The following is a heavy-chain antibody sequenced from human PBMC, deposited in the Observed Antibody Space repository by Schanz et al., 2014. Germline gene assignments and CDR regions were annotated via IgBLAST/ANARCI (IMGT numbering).Heavy chain of an antibody. V-gene: IGHV1-18*01. CDR1: GYTFTSYD. CDR2: ISPYTGNT. Sequence: QVQLVQSGAEVKKPGASVRVSCKASGYTFTSYDFNWVRQAPGQGLEWVGWISPYTGNTHYFDKMEGRVTMTTDTSTSTAYMELRSLRSDDTAVYYCARGGYSSGWYDRDIAHFDYWGQGTLVAVSS. J-gene: IGHJ4*02. CDR3: ARGGYSSGWYDRDIAHFDY. D-gene: IGHD6-19*01.